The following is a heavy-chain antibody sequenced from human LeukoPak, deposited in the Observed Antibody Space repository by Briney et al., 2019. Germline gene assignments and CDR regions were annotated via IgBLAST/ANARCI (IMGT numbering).Heavy chain of an antibody. J-gene: IGHJ4*02. D-gene: IGHD4-17*01. CDR3: ARALFVEDYDVDH. Sequence: GGSLRLSCAASGFTFSRFTMNWVRQAPGKGLEWVSSITSTSSYIYYADSVKGRFTTSRDNAKKSLYLQMNSLRAEDTAVYYCARALFVEDYDVDHWGPGTLVTVSS. V-gene: IGHV3-21*01. CDR2: ITSTSSYI. CDR1: GFTFSRFT.